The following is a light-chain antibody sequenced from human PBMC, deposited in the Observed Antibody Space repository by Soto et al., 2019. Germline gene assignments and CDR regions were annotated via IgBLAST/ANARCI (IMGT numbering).Light chain of an antibody. V-gene: IGKV3-15*01. CDR3: QQYNNWPKT. J-gene: IGKJ1*01. CDR2: GAS. Sequence: EIVMTQSPATLSGSPGDRATLSCRASQSVRSNLAWYQQKPGQAPRLLIFGASARATGIPARFSGSGSGTEFTLTISSLQHEDFAVYYCQQYNNWPKTLGQGTKVEIK. CDR1: QSVRSN.